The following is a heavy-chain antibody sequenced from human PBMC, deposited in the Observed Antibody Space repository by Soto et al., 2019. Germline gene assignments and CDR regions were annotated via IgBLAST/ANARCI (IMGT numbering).Heavy chain of an antibody. V-gene: IGHV3-9*01. CDR3: AKSMGGTANGMDV. Sequence: EVQLVESGGGLVQPGRSLRLSCAASGFRFDDYGMHWVRQVPGKGLEWVSGISYYRGSIGYADSVKGRCTISRDNAKNSLYLQMNSLRAEDTALYYCAKSMGGTANGMDVWGQGTTVTVSS. D-gene: IGHD2-15*01. J-gene: IGHJ6*02. CDR2: ISYYRGSI. CDR1: GFRFDDYG.